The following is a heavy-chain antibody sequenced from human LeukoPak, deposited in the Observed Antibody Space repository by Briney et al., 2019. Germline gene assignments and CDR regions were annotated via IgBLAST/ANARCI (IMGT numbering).Heavy chain of an antibody. Sequence: SETLSLTCTVSGGSISSSSYYWGWIRQPPGKGLEWIGSIYYSGRTYYNPSLKSRVTIPVDTSKNQFSLKLSSVTAADTAVYYCARPYRYYDSSGYYYVWGQGTLVTVSS. CDR3: ARPYRYYDSSGYYYV. CDR1: GGSISSSSYY. V-gene: IGHV4-39*01. D-gene: IGHD3-22*01. J-gene: IGHJ4*02. CDR2: IYYSGRT.